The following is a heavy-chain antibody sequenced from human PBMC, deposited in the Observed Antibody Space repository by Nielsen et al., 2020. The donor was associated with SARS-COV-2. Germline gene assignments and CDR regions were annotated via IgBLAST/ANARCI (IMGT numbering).Heavy chain of an antibody. Sequence: SETLSLTCAVSGGSISSSNWWSWVRQPPGKGLEWIGEIYHSGSTNYNPSLKSRVTISVDKSKNQFSLKLSSVTAADTAVYYCAREGGEKLRYFDRWFDPWGQGTLVTVSS. J-gene: IGHJ5*02. CDR3: AREGGEKLRYFDRWFDP. V-gene: IGHV4-4*02. CDR2: IYHSGST. D-gene: IGHD3-9*01. CDR1: GGSISSSNW.